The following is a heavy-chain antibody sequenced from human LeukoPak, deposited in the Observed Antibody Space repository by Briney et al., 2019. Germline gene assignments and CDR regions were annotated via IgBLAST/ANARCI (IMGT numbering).Heavy chain of an antibody. CDR1: GGSISSGGCY. V-gene: IGHV4-31*03. D-gene: IGHD3-3*01. CDR2: IYDSGST. Sequence: SETLSLTCTVSGGSISSGGCYWSWIRQDPGKGLEWIGYIYDSGSTYYNPSLKSRVTISVDTSKNQFSLKLSSVTAADTAVYCCARSGTKRITICGVREDYFDYWGQGTLVTVSS. J-gene: IGHJ4*02. CDR3: ARSGTKRITICGVREDYFDY.